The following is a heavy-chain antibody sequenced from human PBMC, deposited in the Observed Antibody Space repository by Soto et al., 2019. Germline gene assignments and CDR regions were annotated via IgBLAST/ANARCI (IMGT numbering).Heavy chain of an antibody. Sequence: SETLSLTCAVYGGSFSGYYWSWIRQPPGKGLEWIGEINHSGSTNYNPSLKSRVTISVDTSKNQFSLKLSSVTAADTAVYYCASGGRERRYSSYYYYYGMDVWGQGTTVTVSS. CDR1: GGSFSGYY. CDR3: ASGGRERRYSSYYYYYGMDV. CDR2: INHSGST. J-gene: IGHJ6*02. V-gene: IGHV4-34*01. D-gene: IGHD6-13*01.